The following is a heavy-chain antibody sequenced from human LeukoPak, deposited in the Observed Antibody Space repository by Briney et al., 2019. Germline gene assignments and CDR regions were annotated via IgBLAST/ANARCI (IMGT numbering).Heavy chain of an antibody. V-gene: IGHV1-2*02. CDR3: ARAPEDIRYYFGY. J-gene: IGHJ4*02. D-gene: IGHD1-14*01. Sequence: VASVKVSCKASGYTFSGDYMHWVRQAPGQGLEWMGWINPNSGGTNYAQNFQGRVTMTRDTSISTAYMELTSLRSDDTAVYFCARAPEDIRYYFGYWGQGTLVTVSS. CDR2: INPNSGGT. CDR1: GYTFSGDY.